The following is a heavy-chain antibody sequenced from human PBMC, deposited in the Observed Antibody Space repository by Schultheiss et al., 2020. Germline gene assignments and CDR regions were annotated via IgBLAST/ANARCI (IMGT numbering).Heavy chain of an antibody. D-gene: IGHD1-26*01. CDR2: ISGSGATI. J-gene: IGHJ1*01. CDR3: ANEYSNSPDS. CDR1: GFTFGDYA. V-gene: IGHV3-23*01. Sequence: GGSLRLSCTTSGFTFGDYAMNWVRQAPGKGLEWVSHISGSGATIYYADSVKGRFTISRDSSRNTLYLQMNSLRAEDTAIYYCANEYSNSPDSWGQGTLVTVSS.